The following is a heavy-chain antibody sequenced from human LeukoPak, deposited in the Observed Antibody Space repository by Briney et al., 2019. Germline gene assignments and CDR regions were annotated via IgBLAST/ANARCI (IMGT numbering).Heavy chain of an antibody. D-gene: IGHD3-10*01. Sequence: GGSLRLSCAASGFTFSSYAMSWVRQAPGKGLEWVSAISGSGGSTYYADSVKGRFTISRDNSKNTLYLQMNSLRAEDTAVYYCAKDRGYYYGSGSYFSYFDYWGQGTLVTVSS. CDR1: GFTFSSYA. J-gene: IGHJ4*02. CDR2: ISGSGGST. V-gene: IGHV3-23*01. CDR3: AKDRGYYYGSGSYFSYFDY.